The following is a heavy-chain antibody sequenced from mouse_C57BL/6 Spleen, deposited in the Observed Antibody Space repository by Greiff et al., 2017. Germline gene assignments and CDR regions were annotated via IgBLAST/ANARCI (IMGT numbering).Heavy chain of an antibody. CDR1: GYTFTSYW. D-gene: IGHD1-1*02. CDR2: IYPGSGST. Sequence: QVQLQQPGAELVKPGASVKMSCKASGYTFTSYWITWVKQRPGQGLEWIGDIYPGSGSTNYNEKFKSKATLTVDTSSITAYMQLSSLTSEDSAVYYCARFFGGSPYFDYWGQGTTLTVSS. V-gene: IGHV1-55*01. CDR3: ARFFGGSPYFDY. J-gene: IGHJ2*01.